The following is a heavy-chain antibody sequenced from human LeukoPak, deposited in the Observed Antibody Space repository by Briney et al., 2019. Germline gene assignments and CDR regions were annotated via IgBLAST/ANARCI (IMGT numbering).Heavy chain of an antibody. Sequence: SETLSLTCTVSGGSISSYYWSWIRQPPGKGLEWIGYIYYSGSTSYNPSLKSRVTITVDRSKNQFSLKLSSVTAADTAVYYCARGGLLRFLEWLPLPDYWGQGTLVTVSS. CDR3: ARGGLLRFLEWLPLPDY. CDR1: GGSISSYY. V-gene: IGHV4-59*12. D-gene: IGHD3-3*01. CDR2: IYYSGST. J-gene: IGHJ4*02.